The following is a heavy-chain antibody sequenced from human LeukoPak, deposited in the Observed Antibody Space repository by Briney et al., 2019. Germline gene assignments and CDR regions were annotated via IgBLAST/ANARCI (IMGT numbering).Heavy chain of an antibody. D-gene: IGHD5-24*01. Sequence: SVKVSCKASGGTFSSYTISWVRQAPGQGLEWMGRIIPILGIANYAQKFQGRVTITPDKSTSTAYMELSSLRSEDTAVYYCARDLDGYNLSWFDPWGQGTLVTVSS. J-gene: IGHJ5*02. CDR2: IIPILGIA. CDR1: GGTFSSYT. CDR3: ARDLDGYNLSWFDP. V-gene: IGHV1-69*04.